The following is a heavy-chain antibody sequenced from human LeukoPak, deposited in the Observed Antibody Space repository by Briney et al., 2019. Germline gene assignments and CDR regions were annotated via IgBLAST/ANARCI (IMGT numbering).Heavy chain of an antibody. CDR1: GGSISNYY. V-gene: IGHV4-59*01. D-gene: IGHD2-15*01. Sequence: PSETLSLTCTVSGGSISNYYWSWIRQPPGKGLEWIAYGDYSGSTRYNPSLESRVTISVDTSKNQFSLKLTSVTAADSAVYYCARLALGYCSGGTCPYYFDHWGQGTLGTVSS. CDR2: GDYSGST. J-gene: IGHJ4*02. CDR3: ARLALGYCSGGTCPYYFDH.